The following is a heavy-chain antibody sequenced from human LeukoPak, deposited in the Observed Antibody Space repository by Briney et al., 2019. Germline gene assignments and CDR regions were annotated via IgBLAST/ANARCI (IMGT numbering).Heavy chain of an antibody. D-gene: IGHD3-22*01. V-gene: IGHV1-2*02. Sequence: ASVKVSCKASGYTFTGYYMHWVRQAPGQGLEWMGWIKPNSGGTNYAQKLQGRVTMTRDTSTNTAYMELRSLKSDDTAVYYCARDFSHRYNYDSSGYYLLFNYWGQGTLVTVSS. J-gene: IGHJ4*02. CDR2: IKPNSGGT. CDR1: GYTFTGYY. CDR3: ARDFSHRYNYDSSGYYLLFNY.